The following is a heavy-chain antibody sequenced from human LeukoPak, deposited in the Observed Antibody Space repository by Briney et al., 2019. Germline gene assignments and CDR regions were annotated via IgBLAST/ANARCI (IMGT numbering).Heavy chain of an antibody. CDR2: IYHSGSA. D-gene: IGHD4-17*01. J-gene: IGHJ2*01. Sequence: SETLSLTCTVSGGSISSGYYWGWIRQPPGKGLEWIGSIYHSGSAYYNPSLKSRVTISVDTSKNQFSLKLSSVTAADTAVYYCADVDYGENWYFDLWGRGTLVTVSS. V-gene: IGHV4-38-2*02. CDR3: ADVDYGENWYFDL. CDR1: GGSISSGYY.